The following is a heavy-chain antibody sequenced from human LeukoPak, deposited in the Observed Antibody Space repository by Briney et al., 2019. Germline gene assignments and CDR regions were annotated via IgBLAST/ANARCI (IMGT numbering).Heavy chain of an antibody. CDR2: ITGSGGAT. J-gene: IGHJ4*02. CDR1: GFTFSSYA. D-gene: IGHD1-26*01. V-gene: IGHV3-23*01. Sequence: AGSLSLSCAASGFTFSSYAMTWVRQPPGKGLEWVSVITGSGGATDYAHSVRGHFTISRDNSKNTLYLQMNSLRVEDTAVYYCAKLSGSNSYFFDYWGQGTLVTVSS. CDR3: AKLSGSNSYFFDY.